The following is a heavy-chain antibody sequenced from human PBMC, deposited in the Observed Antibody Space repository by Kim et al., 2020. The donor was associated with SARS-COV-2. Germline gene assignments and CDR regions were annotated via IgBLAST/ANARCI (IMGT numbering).Heavy chain of an antibody. Sequence: GGSLRLSCTTSGFTFTGYAMSWVRQAPGKGLEWVSSIDGSDGTTYYVDSVKGRFTISRDNSKNTLYLQINSLRADDTAVYYCMKGGWGWIWDHWGQGTRVTVSS. D-gene: IGHD2-2*03. CDR1: GFTFTGYA. CDR3: MKGGWGWIWDH. J-gene: IGHJ4*02. CDR2: IDGSDGTT. V-gene: IGHV3-23*01.